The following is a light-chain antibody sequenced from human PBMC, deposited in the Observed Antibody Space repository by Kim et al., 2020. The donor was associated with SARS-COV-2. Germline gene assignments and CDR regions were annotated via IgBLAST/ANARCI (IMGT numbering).Light chain of an antibody. Sequence: PGRTVTLSCGSETGAVRRGHYPYWCQQKPGHATRTVIYDTNNKHFWTPARFSGSLLGGKAALTLSGAQPEDEADYYCLLSYSGIWVFGGGTQLTVL. CDR1: TGAVRRGHY. CDR3: LLSYSGIWV. J-gene: IGLJ3*02. CDR2: DTN. V-gene: IGLV7-46*01.